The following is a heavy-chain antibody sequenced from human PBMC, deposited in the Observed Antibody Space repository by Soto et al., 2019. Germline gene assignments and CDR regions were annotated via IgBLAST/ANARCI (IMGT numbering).Heavy chain of an antibody. Sequence: LRLSCAASGFTFSSYAMHWVRQAPGKGLEWVAVISYDGSNKYYADSVKGRFTISRDNSKNTLYLQMNSLRAEDTAVYYCARGGWLQPNYYYGLDVWGQGTTVTVSS. CDR3: ARGGWLQPNYYYGLDV. V-gene: IGHV3-30-3*01. D-gene: IGHD5-12*01. J-gene: IGHJ6*02. CDR1: GFTFSSYA. CDR2: ISYDGSNK.